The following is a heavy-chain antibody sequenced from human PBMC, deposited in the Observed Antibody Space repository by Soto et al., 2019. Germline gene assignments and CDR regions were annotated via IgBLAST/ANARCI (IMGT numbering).Heavy chain of an antibody. J-gene: IGHJ4*02. CDR3: ARESEDLTSNFDY. CDR2: INPGDSDT. CDR1: GYSFSNYW. V-gene: IGHV5-51*01. Sequence: GESLKISCKGSGYSFSNYWIAWVRQMPGKGLEWMAIINPGDSDTRYSPSFQGQVTVSADKSISTAYLQWSSLRAEDTAVYYCARESEDLTSNFDYWGQGTLVTVSS.